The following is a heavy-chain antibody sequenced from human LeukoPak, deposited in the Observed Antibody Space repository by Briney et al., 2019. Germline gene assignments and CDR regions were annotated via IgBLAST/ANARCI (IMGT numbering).Heavy chain of an antibody. CDR3: AITMVKYFDY. D-gene: IGHD3-10*01. CDR2: ISYDGSNK. J-gene: IGHJ4*02. CDR1: GFTFTSYA. Sequence: PGGSLRLSCAASGFTFTSYAMHWVRQAPGKGLEWVAVISYDGSNKYYADSVKGRFTISRDNSKDTLFLQMNSLRAEDTAVYYCAITMVKYFDYWGQGTLVTVSS. V-gene: IGHV3-30*03.